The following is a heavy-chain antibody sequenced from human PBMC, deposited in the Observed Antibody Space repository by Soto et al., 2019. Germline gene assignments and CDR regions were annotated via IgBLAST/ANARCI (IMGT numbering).Heavy chain of an antibody. V-gene: IGHV3-30*18. J-gene: IGHJ6*03. Sequence: GGSLRLSCAASGFTFSSYGMHWVRQAPGKGLEWVAVISYDGSNKYYADSVKGRFTISRDNSKNTLYLQMNSLRAEDTAVYYCAKVPAATVDYYYYYMDVWGKGTTVTVSS. CDR3: AKVPAATVDYYYYYMDV. D-gene: IGHD2-2*01. CDR1: GFTFSSYG. CDR2: ISYDGSNK.